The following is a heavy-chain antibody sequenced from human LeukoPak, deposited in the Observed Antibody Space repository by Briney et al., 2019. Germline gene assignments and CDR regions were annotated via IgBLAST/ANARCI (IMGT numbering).Heavy chain of an antibody. CDR2: MNANSGNT. CDR1: GYTFTSYD. D-gene: IGHD2-2*01. J-gene: IGHJ4*02. V-gene: IGHV1-8*01. Sequence: ASVKVSCKASGYTFTSYDINWVRQAAGQELEWMGWMNANSGNTGYAQRFQGRVTMTSNTSISTAYMELRSLRSEATAVYYCAIRMYCSNTTGYARGSGSGSSYVDYWGQGNPVTVSS. CDR3: AIRMYCSNTTGYARGSGSGSSYVDY.